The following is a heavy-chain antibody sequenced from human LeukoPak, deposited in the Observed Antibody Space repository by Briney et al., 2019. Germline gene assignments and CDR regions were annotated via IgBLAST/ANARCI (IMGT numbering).Heavy chain of an antibody. J-gene: IGHJ4*02. V-gene: IGHV1-3*01. CDR1: GYTFTSYA. CDR3: ARDHPLGAYNY. CDR2: INAGNGNT. Sequence: GASVKVSCEASGYTFTSYAMHWVRQAPGQRLEWMGWINAGNGNTKYSQKFQGRVTITRDTSASTAYMELSSLRSEDTAVYYCARDHPLGAYNYWGQGTLVTVSS. D-gene: IGHD1-26*01.